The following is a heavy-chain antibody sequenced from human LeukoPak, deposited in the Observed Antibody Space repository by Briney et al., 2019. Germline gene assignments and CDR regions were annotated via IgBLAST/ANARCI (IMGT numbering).Heavy chain of an antibody. V-gene: IGHV4-39*02. D-gene: IGHD6-13*01. J-gene: IGHJ4*02. Sequence: SETLSLTCTVSGGSISSSSYYWGWIRQPPGKGLEWIGSIYYSGSTYYNPSLKSRVTISVDTSKNQFSLKLSSVTAADTAVYYCAKDPSPSFIAAAGSYYFDYWGQGTLVTVSS. CDR2: IYYSGST. CDR1: GGSISSSSYY. CDR3: AKDPSPSFIAAAGSYYFDY.